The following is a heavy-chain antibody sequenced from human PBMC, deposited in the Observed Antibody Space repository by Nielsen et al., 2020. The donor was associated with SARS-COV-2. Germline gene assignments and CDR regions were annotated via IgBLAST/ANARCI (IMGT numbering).Heavy chain of an antibody. CDR1: GYTFRNYD. CDR3: AKSGYCNGGICYSTEYFQD. V-gene: IGHV3-48*03. Sequence: GESLKISCAGSGYTFRNYDMSWVRQAPGKGLEWLSYISSTGDTVHYADSVKGRFTVSRDNAKNSLYLQMNSLRAEDTAVYYCAKSGYCNGGICYSTEYFQDWGQGTLVTVSS. J-gene: IGHJ1*01. CDR2: ISSTGDTV. D-gene: IGHD2-15*01.